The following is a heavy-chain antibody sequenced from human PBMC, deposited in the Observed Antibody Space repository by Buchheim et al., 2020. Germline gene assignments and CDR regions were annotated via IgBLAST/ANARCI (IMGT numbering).Heavy chain of an antibody. D-gene: IGHD3-10*01. CDR2: ISGSGGST. V-gene: IGHV3-23*01. Sequence: EVQLLESGGGLVQPGGSLRLSCAASGFTFSSYAMSWVRQAPGKGLEWVSAISGSGGSTYYADSVKGRFTISRDNSKNTLYLQMNSLRAEDTAVYYCAKAPSYYGSGSYYNYFDYWGQGTL. CDR3: AKAPSYYGSGSYYNYFDY. CDR1: GFTFSSYA. J-gene: IGHJ4*02.